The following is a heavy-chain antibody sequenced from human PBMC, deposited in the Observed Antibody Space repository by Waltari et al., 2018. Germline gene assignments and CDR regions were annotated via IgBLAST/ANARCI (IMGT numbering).Heavy chain of an antibody. Sequence: EVQLVESGGGLVKPGGSLRLSCAASGFTFSSYSMNWVRQAPGKGLEWVSSISSSSSYIYYADSVKGRFTISRDNAKNSLYLQMNSLRAEDTAVYYCARFFWISGSSWLYYFDYWGQGTLVTVSS. D-gene: IGHD6-13*01. CDR3: ARFFWISGSSWLYYFDY. J-gene: IGHJ4*02. CDR2: ISSSSSYI. V-gene: IGHV3-21*01. CDR1: GFTFSSYS.